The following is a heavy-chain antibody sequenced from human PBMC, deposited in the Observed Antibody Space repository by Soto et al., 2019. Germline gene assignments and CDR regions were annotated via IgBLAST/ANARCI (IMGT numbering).Heavy chain of an antibody. D-gene: IGHD3-10*01. CDR2: SSYDGRET. V-gene: IGHV3-30*03. Sequence: GGSLRLSCAASDFDFIRYGIHWGRQAPGKGLEWVAASSYDGRETFYADSAKGRFTVSKEMSKNTAFLQMNALRHEDTAVYFCARDSGWPILNFDNWGQGTPVTVSS. CDR1: DFDFIRYG. CDR3: ARDSGWPILNFDN. J-gene: IGHJ4*02.